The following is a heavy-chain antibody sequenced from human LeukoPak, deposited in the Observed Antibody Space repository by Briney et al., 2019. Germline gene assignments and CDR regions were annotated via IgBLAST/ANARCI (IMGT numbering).Heavy chain of an antibody. J-gene: IGHJ2*01. Sequence: SETLSLTCTVSGGSISSYYWSWIRQPPGKGLEWIGYIYYSGSTNYDPSLKSRVTISVDTSKNQFSLKLSSVTAADTAVYYCAREISPYYDILTGYYGWYFDLWGRGTLVTVSS. CDR3: AREISPYYDILTGYYGWYFDL. D-gene: IGHD3-9*01. CDR2: IYYSGST. CDR1: GGSISSYY. V-gene: IGHV4-59*12.